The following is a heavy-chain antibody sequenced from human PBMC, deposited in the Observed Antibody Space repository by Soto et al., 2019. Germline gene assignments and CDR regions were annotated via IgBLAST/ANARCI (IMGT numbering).Heavy chain of an antibody. Sequence: PGGSLRLSCAASGFTFSSYAMHWVRQAPGKGLEWVAVISYDGSNKYYADSVKGRFTISRDNSKNTLYLQMNSLRAEDTAVYYCARDKRDRRTNTNSYNIVVVPAARIYNWFDPWGQGTLVTVSS. J-gene: IGHJ5*02. CDR3: ARDKRDRRTNTNSYNIVVVPAARIYNWFDP. V-gene: IGHV3-30-3*01. CDR2: ISYDGSNK. CDR1: GFTFSSYA. D-gene: IGHD2-2*01.